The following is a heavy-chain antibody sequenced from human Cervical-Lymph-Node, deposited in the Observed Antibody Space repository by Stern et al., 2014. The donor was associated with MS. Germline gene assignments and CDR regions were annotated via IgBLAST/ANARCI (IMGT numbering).Heavy chain of an antibody. V-gene: IGHV1-24*01. Sequence: QVQLGQSGAEVKKPGASVKVSCKVSGYTLTELSMHWVRQAPGKGLEWMGGFDPEDGETIYAQKFQGRVTMTEDTSTDTAYMELSSLRSEDTALYYCATDRDDFRSGYSAPTKGYGLDVWGQGTTVTVTS. CDR3: ATDRDDFRSGYSAPTKGYGLDV. J-gene: IGHJ6*02. D-gene: IGHD3-3*01. CDR1: GYTLTELS. CDR2: FDPEDGET.